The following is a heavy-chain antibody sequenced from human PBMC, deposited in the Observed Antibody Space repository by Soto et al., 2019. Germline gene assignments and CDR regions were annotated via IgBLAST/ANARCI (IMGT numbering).Heavy chain of an antibody. V-gene: IGHV1-18*01. CDR2: ISAYNGNT. Sequence: ASVTVPSNASGSTFTSCHISCMRQGPGQGLEWMGWISAYNGNTNYAQKLQGRVTMTTDTSTSTAYVELRSLRSDDTAAYYCARDHIVLVRAANNWFDPWGQGTLVTVSA. J-gene: IGHJ5*02. CDR3: ARDHIVLVRAANNWFDP. D-gene: IGHD2-2*01. CDR1: GSTFTSCH.